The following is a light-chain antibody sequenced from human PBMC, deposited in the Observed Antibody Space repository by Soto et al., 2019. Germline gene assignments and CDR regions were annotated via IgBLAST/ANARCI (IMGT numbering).Light chain of an antibody. CDR2: EVS. CDR1: SSDVGSYNL. V-gene: IGLV2-23*02. J-gene: IGLJ2*01. Sequence: QSALTQPASVSGSPGQSITISCTGTSSDVGSYNLVSWYQQHPGKAPKLMIYEVSKRPSGVSNRFSGSKSGNTASLTISGLQADDYADYYCCSYAGSRVFGGGTKLTVL. CDR3: CSYAGSRV.